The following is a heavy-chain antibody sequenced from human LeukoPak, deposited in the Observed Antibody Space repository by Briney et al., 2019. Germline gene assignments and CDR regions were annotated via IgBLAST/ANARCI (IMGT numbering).Heavy chain of an antibody. J-gene: IGHJ4*02. CDR3: ARREVISSSWYEGVDY. V-gene: IGHV1-18*01. CDR1: GYTFTSYG. CDR2: ISAYNGNT. D-gene: IGHD6-13*01. Sequence: ASVKVSCKASGYTFTSYGISWVRQAPGQGLEWMGWISAYNGNTNYAQRLQGRVTMTTDTSTSTAYMELRSLRSDDTAVYYCARREVISSSWYEGVDYWGQGTLVTVSS.